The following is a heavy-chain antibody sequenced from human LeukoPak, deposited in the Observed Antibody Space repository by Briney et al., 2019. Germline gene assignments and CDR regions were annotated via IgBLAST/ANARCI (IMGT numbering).Heavy chain of an antibody. CDR1: GFTFSNAW. CDR3: TTAHRGDFWSGYLENPDY. Sequence: PGGSLRLSCVASGFTFSNAWMSWVRQAPGKGLEWVGRIKSKTDGGTTDYAAPVKGRFTISRDDSKNTLYLQMNSLKTEDTAVYYCTTAHRGDFWSGYLENPDYWGQGTLVTVSS. D-gene: IGHD3-3*01. J-gene: IGHJ4*02. V-gene: IGHV3-15*01. CDR2: IKSKTDGGTT.